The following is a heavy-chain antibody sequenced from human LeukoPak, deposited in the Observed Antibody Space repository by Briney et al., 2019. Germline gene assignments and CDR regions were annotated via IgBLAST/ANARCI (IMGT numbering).Heavy chain of an antibody. V-gene: IGHV3-30-3*01. CDR2: ISYDGSNK. CDR1: GFTFSSYA. J-gene: IGHJ4*02. CDR3: AKDPHRLYGDYIY. Sequence: GGSLRLSCAASGFTFSSYAMHWVRQAPGKGLEWVAVISYDGSNKYYADSVKGRFTISRDNSKNTLYLQMNSLRAEDTAVYYCAKDPHRLYGDYIYWGQGTLVTVSS. D-gene: IGHD4-17*01.